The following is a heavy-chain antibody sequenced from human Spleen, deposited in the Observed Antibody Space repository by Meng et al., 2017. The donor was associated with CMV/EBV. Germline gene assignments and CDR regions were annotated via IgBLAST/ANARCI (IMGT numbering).Heavy chain of an antibody. CDR1: GGTFSSYA. V-gene: IGHV1-69*10. J-gene: IGHJ5*02. D-gene: IGHD2-2*01. CDR2: IIPILGIA. Sequence: SVKVSCKAPGGTFSSYAISWVRQAPGQGLEWMGGIIPILGIANYAQKFQGRVTITADKSTSTAYMELSSLRSEDTAVYYCARDQTTYCSSTSCYSGPWGQGTLVTVSS. CDR3: ARDQTTYCSSTSCYSGP.